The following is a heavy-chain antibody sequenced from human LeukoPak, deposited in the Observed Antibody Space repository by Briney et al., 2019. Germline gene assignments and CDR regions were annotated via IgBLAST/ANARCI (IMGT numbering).Heavy chain of an antibody. CDR1: GFTFSTYG. V-gene: IGHV3-30*03. Sequence: PGRSLRLSCAASGFTFSTYGMHWVRQAPGKGLEWVAVISYDGSNKYYADSVKGRFTISRDNSKNTLYLQVNSLRAEDTAVYYCARVEIVVPAASGFDYWGQGTLVTVSS. CDR3: ARVEIVVPAASGFDY. D-gene: IGHD2-2*01. CDR2: ISYDGSNK. J-gene: IGHJ4*02.